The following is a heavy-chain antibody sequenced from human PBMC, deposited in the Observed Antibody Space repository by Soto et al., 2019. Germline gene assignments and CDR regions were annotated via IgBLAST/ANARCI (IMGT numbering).Heavy chain of an antibody. D-gene: IGHD3-22*01. J-gene: IGHJ4*02. CDR1: GFTFSSYA. Sequence: GGSLRLSCAASGFTFSSYAMSWVRQAPGKGLEWVSAISGSGGSTYYADSVKGRFTISRDNSKNTLYLQLNSLRAEDTAVYYCAKDKTYYYDSSGYYYFDYWGQGTLVTVSS. CDR2: ISGSGGST. CDR3: AKDKTYYYDSSGYYYFDY. V-gene: IGHV3-23*01.